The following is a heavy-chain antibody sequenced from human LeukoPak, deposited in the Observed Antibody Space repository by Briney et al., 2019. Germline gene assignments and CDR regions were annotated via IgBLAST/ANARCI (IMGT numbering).Heavy chain of an antibody. D-gene: IGHD7-27*01. CDR2: IAAYNSNT. V-gene: IGHV1-18*01. CDR3: SRSGDGNWFDP. Sequence: ASVKVSCKASGYTFSSYAYIWVRQAPGQGLEWMGWIAAYNSNTGYAQKLQGRVTMTTDTATSTAYMELRSLRSDDTAVYYCSRSGDGNWFDPWGQGTLVTVSS. J-gene: IGHJ5*02. CDR1: GYTFSSYA.